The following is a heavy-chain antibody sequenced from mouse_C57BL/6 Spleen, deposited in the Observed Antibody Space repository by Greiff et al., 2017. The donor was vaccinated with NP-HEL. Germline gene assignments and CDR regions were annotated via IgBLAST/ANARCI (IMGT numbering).Heavy chain of an antibody. J-gene: IGHJ1*03. Sequence: QVQLQQPGAELVKPGASVKLSCKASGYTFTSYWMHWVKQRPGQGLEWIGMIHPNSGSTNYNEKFKSKATLTVDNSSSTAYMQLSSLTSEDSAVYYCARYYYSNFYWYFDVWGTGTTVTVSS. CDR3: ARYYYSNFYWYFDV. CDR1: GYTFTSYW. V-gene: IGHV1-64*01. D-gene: IGHD2-5*01. CDR2: IHPNSGST.